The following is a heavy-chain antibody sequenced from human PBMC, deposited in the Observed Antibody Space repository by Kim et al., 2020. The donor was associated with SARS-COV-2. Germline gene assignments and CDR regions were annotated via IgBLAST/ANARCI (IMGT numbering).Heavy chain of an antibody. V-gene: IGHV4-34*01. CDR3: ARAGRQWLVGAIFYYFD. CDR2: INHSGST. Sequence: SETLSLTCAVYGGSFSGYYWSWIRQPPGKGMEWIGEINHSGSTNYNPSIKSRVTISVDTSKNQLSLKLSSVTAADTAVYYCARAGRQWLVGAIFYYFD. D-gene: IGHD6-19*01. J-gene: IGHJ4*01. CDR1: GGSFSGYY.